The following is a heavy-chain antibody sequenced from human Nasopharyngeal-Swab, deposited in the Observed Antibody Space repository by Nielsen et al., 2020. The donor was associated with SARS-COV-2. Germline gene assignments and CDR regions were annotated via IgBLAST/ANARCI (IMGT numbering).Heavy chain of an antibody. D-gene: IGHD6-13*01. CDR2: INHSGST. Sequence: SETLSLTCAVYGGSFSGYYWSWIRQPPGKGLEWIGEINHSGSTNYNPSLKSRVTISVDKSKNQFSLRLNSVTAADTAVYYCARGPAAGNHSYWFDPWGQGTLVTVSS. CDR3: ARGPAAGNHSYWFDP. J-gene: IGHJ5*02. CDR1: GGSFSGYY. V-gene: IGHV4-34*01.